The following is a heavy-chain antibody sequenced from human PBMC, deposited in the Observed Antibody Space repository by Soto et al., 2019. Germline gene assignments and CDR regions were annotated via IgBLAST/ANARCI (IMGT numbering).Heavy chain of an antibody. V-gene: IGHV3-30-3*01. CDR1: GFTFSSYA. Sequence: QVQLVESGGGVVQPGRSLRLSCAASGFTFSSYAMHWVRQAPGKGLEWVAVISYDGSNKYYADCVKGRFTISRDNSKNTLYLQMYSLRAEDTAVYYCARDRFLEWLFGSFDYWGQGTLVTVSS. D-gene: IGHD3-3*01. J-gene: IGHJ4*02. CDR3: ARDRFLEWLFGSFDY. CDR2: ISYDGSNK.